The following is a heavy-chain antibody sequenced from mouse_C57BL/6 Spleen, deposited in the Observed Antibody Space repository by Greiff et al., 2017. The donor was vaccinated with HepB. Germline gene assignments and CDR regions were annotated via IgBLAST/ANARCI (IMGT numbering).Heavy chain of an antibody. D-gene: IGHD6-1*01. CDR2: IDPSDSYT. Sequence: QVQLQQPGAELVMPGASVKLSCKASGYTFTSYWMHWVKQRPGQGLEWIGEIDPSDSYTNYNQKFKGKSTLTVDKSSSTAYMQLSSLTSEDSAVYYCARRRGLDYYAMDYWGQGTSVTVSS. CDR3: ARRRGLDYYAMDY. V-gene: IGHV1-69*01. CDR1: GYTFTSYW. J-gene: IGHJ4*01.